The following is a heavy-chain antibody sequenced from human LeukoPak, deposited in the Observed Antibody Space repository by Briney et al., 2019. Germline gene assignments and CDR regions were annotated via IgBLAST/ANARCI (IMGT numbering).Heavy chain of an antibody. D-gene: IGHD2-21*01. Sequence: PGRSLRLSCAASGFTFSTYFMHSVRQAPGKGLEWVADIASDGSHTFYVDSVKGRFTISRDNSKNTLYLQMNSLRAGDTAVYFCARERQDTILHSGAFDIWGQGTMVTVSS. J-gene: IGHJ3*02. CDR1: GFTFSTYF. CDR2: IASDGSHT. V-gene: IGHV3-30-3*01. CDR3: ARERQDTILHSGAFDI.